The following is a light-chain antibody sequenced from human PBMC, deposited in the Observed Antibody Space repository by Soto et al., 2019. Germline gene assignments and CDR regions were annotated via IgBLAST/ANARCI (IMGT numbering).Light chain of an antibody. CDR2: KAS. CDR3: QQYNSYSWT. CDR1: QSLNNW. J-gene: IGKJ1*01. V-gene: IGKV1-5*03. Sequence: DIQMTQFPSTLSASVGDRVTITCRASQSLNNWLAWYQQKPGNAPKLLIYKASNLESGVPSRFSGSGSGTESTLTISSLQPDDLATYYCQQYNSYSWTFGQGTKVEIK.